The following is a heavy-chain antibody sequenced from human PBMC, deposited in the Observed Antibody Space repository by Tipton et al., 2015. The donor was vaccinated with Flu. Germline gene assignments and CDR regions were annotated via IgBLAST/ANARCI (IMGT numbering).Heavy chain of an antibody. D-gene: IGHD2-21*02. Sequence: SLRLSCAASGFTFSSYAMSWVRQAPGKGLEWVSAISGSGGSTYYADSVKGRFTIFRDNSKNTLYLQMNSLRAEDTAVYYCAKDPLVVTAIQSAFDIWGQGTMVTVSS. J-gene: IGHJ3*02. V-gene: IGHV3-23*01. CDR3: AKDPLVVTAIQSAFDI. CDR1: GFTFSSYA. CDR2: ISGSGGST.